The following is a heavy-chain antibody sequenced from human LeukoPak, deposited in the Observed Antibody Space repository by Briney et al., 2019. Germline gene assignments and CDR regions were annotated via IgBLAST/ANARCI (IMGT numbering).Heavy chain of an antibody. V-gene: IGHV4-34*01. D-gene: IGHD3-10*01. Sequence: SETLSLTCAVYGGSFSGYYWSWIRQPPGKGLEWIGEVNHSGSTNYNPSLKSRVTISVDTSKNQFSLKLSSVTAADTAVYYCARGPSYYGSGSYPYRSRGPYYYGMDVWGQGTTVTVSS. CDR1: GGSFSGYY. J-gene: IGHJ6*02. CDR2: VNHSGST. CDR3: ARGPSYYGSGSYPYRSRGPYYYGMDV.